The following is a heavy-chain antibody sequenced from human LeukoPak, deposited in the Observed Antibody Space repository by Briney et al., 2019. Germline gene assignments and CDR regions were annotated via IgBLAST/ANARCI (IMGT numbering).Heavy chain of an antibody. CDR3: ARRQYLDY. J-gene: IGHJ4*02. Sequence: NPSETLSLTCAVYGGSFSGYYWSWIRQPPGKGLEWIGEINHSGSTNYNPSLKSRVTISVDTSKNQFSLKLSSVTAADTAVYYCARRQYLDYWGQGTLVTVSS. CDR1: GGSFSGYY. V-gene: IGHV4-34*01. CDR2: INHSGST.